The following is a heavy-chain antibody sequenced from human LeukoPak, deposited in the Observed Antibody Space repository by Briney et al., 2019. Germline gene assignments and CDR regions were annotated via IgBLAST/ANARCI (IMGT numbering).Heavy chain of an antibody. CDR3: ARGRLSSTSCYYY. CDR2: ISYDGSNK. Sequence: PGGSLRLSCAASGFTFSSYAMHWVRQAPGKGLEWVAVISYDGSNKYYADSVKGRFTISRDNSKNTLYLQMNSLRAEDTAVYYCARGRLSSTSCYYYWGQGTLVTVSS. D-gene: IGHD2-2*01. V-gene: IGHV3-30*04. J-gene: IGHJ4*02. CDR1: GFTFSSYA.